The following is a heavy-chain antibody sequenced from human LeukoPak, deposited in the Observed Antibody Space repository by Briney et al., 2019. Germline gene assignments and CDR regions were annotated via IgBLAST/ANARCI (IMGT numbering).Heavy chain of an antibody. CDR3: ARSSGGSGRWGDNWFDP. Sequence: ASVKVSCKASGYSFSGNYIHWVRQAPAQGLEWMGWNNPKTGSTDYAEKFQGRVTMTRDTSISTCYMELSRLRSDDVAVYYCARSSGGSGRWGDNWFDPWGQGTLVIVSS. J-gene: IGHJ5*02. V-gene: IGHV1-2*02. CDR1: GYSFSGNY. D-gene: IGHD3-10*01. CDR2: NNPKTGST.